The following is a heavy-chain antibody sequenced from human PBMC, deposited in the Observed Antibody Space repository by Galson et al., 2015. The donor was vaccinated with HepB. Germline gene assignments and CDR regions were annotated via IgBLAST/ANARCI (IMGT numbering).Heavy chain of an antibody. CDR1: GGSISTYY. CDR3: ARGPSSGFYRYFDL. Sequence: SETLSLTCTVSGGSISTYYWSWIRQSPGKGLEWMGYIYYIGTTNYNPSLKSRVTISVDTSKNLFSLKLSSVTAADTAVYYCARGPSSGFYRYFDLWGRGTLVTVSS. D-gene: IGHD3-22*01. J-gene: IGHJ2*01. V-gene: IGHV4-59*01. CDR2: IYYIGTT.